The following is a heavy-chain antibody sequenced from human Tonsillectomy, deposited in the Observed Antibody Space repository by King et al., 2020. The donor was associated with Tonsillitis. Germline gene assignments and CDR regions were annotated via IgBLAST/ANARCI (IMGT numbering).Heavy chain of an antibody. Sequence: QLQESGPGLVKPSETLSLTCTGSGGSISTYFWSWIRQTPGKGLEWIWYIHYSGSTNYNPSLKSRVTISVDTSKNQFSLKLYSVSAADTAVYYCARDDFDSTGSFLGHAFDIWGQGTMVTVSS. J-gene: IGHJ3*02. D-gene: IGHD3-22*01. CDR1: GGSISTYF. CDR2: IHYSGST. CDR3: ARDDFDSTGSFLGHAFDI. V-gene: IGHV4-59*01.